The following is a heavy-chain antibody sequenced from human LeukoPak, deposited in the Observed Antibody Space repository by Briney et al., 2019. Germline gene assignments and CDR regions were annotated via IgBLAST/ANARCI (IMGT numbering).Heavy chain of an antibody. CDR2: ISVQNGNT. CDR1: GYSFNNYG. Sequence: ASVKVSCKAAGYSFNNYGIAWVRQAPGQGLEWMGWISVQNGNTKSAQKFDGRVTMTTDTSTSTAYMELRSLGSDDTAVYYCARDYDSSGYYQSRFDYWGQGTLVIVSS. J-gene: IGHJ4*02. V-gene: IGHV1-18*01. CDR3: ARDYDSSGYYQSRFDY. D-gene: IGHD3-22*01.